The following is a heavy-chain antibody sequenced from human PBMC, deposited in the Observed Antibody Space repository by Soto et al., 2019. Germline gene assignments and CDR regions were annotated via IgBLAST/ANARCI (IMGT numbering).Heavy chain of an antibody. CDR1: GGSFSGYY. CDR2: INHSGST. D-gene: IGHD6-13*01. J-gene: IGHJ6*03. V-gene: IGHV4-34*01. Sequence: SETLSLTCAVYGGSFSGYYWSWIRQPPGKGLEWIGEINHSGSTNYNPSLKSRVTISVDTSKNQFSLKLSSVTAADTAVYYCARGRSSSWYYYYYYMDVWGKGTTVTVSS. CDR3: ARGRSSSWYYYYYYMDV.